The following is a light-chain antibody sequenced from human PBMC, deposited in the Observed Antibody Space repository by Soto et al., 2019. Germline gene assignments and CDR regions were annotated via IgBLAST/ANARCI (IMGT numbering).Light chain of an antibody. J-gene: IGKJ2*01. CDR3: QQRSNWYT. V-gene: IGKV3-11*01. CDR2: DVS. CDR1: QSISNY. Sequence: EIVLTQSPATLSLSPGERATLSCRASQSISNYLAWYQQTPGQAPRLLIYDVSNRATGTPARFSGSGSGTDFTLTISSLEPEDFEVYYCQQRSNWYTFGQGTKLEIK.